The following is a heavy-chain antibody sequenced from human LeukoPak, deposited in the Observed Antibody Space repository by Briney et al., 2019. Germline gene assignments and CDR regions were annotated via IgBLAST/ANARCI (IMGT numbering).Heavy chain of an antibody. CDR2: IKQDGSEK. D-gene: IGHD1-1*01. J-gene: IGHJ2*01. V-gene: IGHV3-7*01. Sequence: GGSLRLSCAASGFTFSSYWMSWVRQAPGKGLEWVANIKQDGSEKYYVDSVKGRFTIPRDNAKNSLYLQMNSLRAKDTAVYYCAGSDTTGYTPREWDYWYFDLWGRGTLVTVSS. CDR3: AGSDTTGYTPREWDYWYFDL. CDR1: GFTFSSYW.